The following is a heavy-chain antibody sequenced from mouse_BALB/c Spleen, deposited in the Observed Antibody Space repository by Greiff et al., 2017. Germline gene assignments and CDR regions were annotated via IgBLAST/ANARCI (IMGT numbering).Heavy chain of an antibody. CDR3: ARSGNYYAMDY. Sequence: QVQLQQSGAELVRPGSSVKISCKASGYAFSSYWMNWVKHRPGQGLEWIGQIYPGDGDTNYNGKFKGKATLTADKSSSTAYMQLSSLTSEDSAVYFCARSGNYYAMDYWGQGTSVTVSS. V-gene: IGHV1-80*01. CDR2: IYPGDGDT. CDR1: GYAFSSYW. D-gene: IGHD2-1*01. J-gene: IGHJ4*01.